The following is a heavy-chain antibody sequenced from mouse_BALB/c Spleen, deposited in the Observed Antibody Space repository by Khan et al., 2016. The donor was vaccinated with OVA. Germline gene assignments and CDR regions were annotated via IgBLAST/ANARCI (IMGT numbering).Heavy chain of an antibody. V-gene: IGHV2-6-1*01. J-gene: IGHJ4*01. CDR2: IWSDGNT. CDR1: GFSLTTYG. D-gene: IGHD2-4*01. CDR3: ARQPYYHYNILDY. Sequence: QVQLKESGPGLAAPSQSLSITCTLSGFSLTTYGVHWVRQPPGKGLEWLAVIWSDGNTNYNSALKSRLTITKDNSQSQVFLKMNSLQTDDTAIYFCARQPYYHYNILDYGGQGTSVTVSS.